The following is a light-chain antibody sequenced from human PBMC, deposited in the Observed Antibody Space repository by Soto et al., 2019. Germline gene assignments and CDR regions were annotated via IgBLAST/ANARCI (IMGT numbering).Light chain of an antibody. J-gene: IGKJ5*01. CDR1: QSVSSY. V-gene: IGKV3-11*01. CDR3: QQHSNWPPRT. Sequence: EIVLTQSPATLSLSPGERATLSCRASQSVSSYLAWDQQNPGQAHRLLIYDASNSDTGIPARFSGSGSGTDFTLTISNREPEDFAVYYCQQHSNWPPRTCGQGTRLQIK. CDR2: DAS.